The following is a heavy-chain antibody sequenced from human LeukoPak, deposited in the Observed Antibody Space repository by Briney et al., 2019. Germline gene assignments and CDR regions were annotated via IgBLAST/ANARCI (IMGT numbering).Heavy chain of an antibody. CDR1: GGSISSYY. V-gene: IGHV4-59*01. CDR3: AKTITIFGVAPFNWFDP. Sequence: SETLSLTCTVSGGSISSYYWSWIRQPPGKGLEWIGYIYYSGSTNYNPSLKSRVSISVDTSKNQFSLKLSSETAADTAVYYCAKTITIFGVAPFNWFDPWGQGTLVTVSS. D-gene: IGHD3-3*01. CDR2: IYYSGST. J-gene: IGHJ5*02.